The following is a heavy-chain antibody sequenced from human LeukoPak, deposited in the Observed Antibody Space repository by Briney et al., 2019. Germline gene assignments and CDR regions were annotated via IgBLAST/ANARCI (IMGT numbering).Heavy chain of an antibody. V-gene: IGHV4-31*03. Sequence: PSETLSLTCTVSGGSISSGGYYWSWIRQHPGKGLEWIGYIYYSGSTYYNPSLKSRVTISVDTSKNQFSLKLSSVTAADTAVYYCARAVEQWLEFDYWGQGTLVTVSS. CDR1: GGSISSGGYY. CDR2: IYYSGST. J-gene: IGHJ4*02. D-gene: IGHD6-19*01. CDR3: ARAVEQWLEFDY.